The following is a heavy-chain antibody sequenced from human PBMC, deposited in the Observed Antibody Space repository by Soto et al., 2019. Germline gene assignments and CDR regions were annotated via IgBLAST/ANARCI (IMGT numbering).Heavy chain of an antibody. J-gene: IGHJ5*02. CDR2: ISAYNGNT. CDR1: GYTFTSYG. D-gene: IGHD3-16*01. V-gene: IGHV1-18*01. CDR3: ARVGINITFGGAQVFDP. Sequence: ASVKVSCKASGYTFTSYGISWVRQAPGQGLEWMGWISAYNGNTNYAQKLQGRVTMTTDTSTSTAYMELRSLRSDDTAVYYCARVGINITFGGAQVFDPWGQGTLVTAPQ.